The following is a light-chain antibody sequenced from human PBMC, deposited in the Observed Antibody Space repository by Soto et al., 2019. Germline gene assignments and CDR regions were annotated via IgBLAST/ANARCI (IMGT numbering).Light chain of an antibody. CDR1: QTFSSH. CDR2: DAS. CDR3: QQRSNWPPVIT. V-gene: IGKV3-11*01. Sequence: EIVLTQSPATLSLSPGERATLSCRASQTFSSHLAWYQQKPGQAPRLLIYDASKRATGIPARFSGRGSGTDGTLTISRPEPEDFAVYYCQQRSNWPPVITFGQATRLE. J-gene: IGKJ5*01.